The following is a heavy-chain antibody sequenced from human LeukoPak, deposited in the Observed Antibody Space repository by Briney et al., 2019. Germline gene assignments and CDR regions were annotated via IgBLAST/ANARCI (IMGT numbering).Heavy chain of an antibody. V-gene: IGHV4-38-2*02. CDR2: IYHKGNT. CDR3: ARVGIGARPSGYFDY. D-gene: IGHD6-6*01. Sequence: PSETLSLTCTVSGYSISSDYYWGWIRPPPGKGLEWIGTIYHKGNTYDNPSLKSRVAISVDTSKNQIPLKLSSVTAADTAIYYCARVGIGARPSGYFDYWGQGTLVTVSS. CDR1: GYSISSDYY. J-gene: IGHJ4*02.